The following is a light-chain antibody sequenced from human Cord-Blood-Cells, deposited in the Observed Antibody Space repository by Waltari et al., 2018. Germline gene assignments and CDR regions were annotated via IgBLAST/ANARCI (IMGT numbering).Light chain of an antibody. Sequence: SSELTQDPAVSVALGQTVRITCQGYSLRSYHASWYQQKPGQAPALVIHGKSNRPSGTPDRFSGSSSGKTASLTITGAQAEDEADYYCNSRDSSGNHVVFGGGTKLTVL. CDR2: GKS. CDR3: NSRDSSGNHVV. V-gene: IGLV3-19*01. CDR1: SLRSYH. J-gene: IGLJ2*01.